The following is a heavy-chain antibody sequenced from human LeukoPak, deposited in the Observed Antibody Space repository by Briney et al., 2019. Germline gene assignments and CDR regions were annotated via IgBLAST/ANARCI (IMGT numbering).Heavy chain of an antibody. CDR1: GFTFSDSF. D-gene: IGHD3-22*01. CDR3: AKMAFDSSSYPY. J-gene: IGHJ4*02. Sequence: PGGSLRLSCAASGFTFSDSFMSWIRQAPGKGLEWVSSISTSSSYTDYADSVKGRFTISRDNSKNTLFLQMNSLRAEDTAVYYCAKMAFDSSSYPYWGQGSLVTVSS. CDR2: ISTSSSYT. V-gene: IGHV3-11*03.